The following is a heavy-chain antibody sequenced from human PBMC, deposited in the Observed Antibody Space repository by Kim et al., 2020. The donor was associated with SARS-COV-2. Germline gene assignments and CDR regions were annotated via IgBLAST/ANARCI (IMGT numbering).Heavy chain of an antibody. Sequence: SETLSLTCTVSGGSISSYYWSWIRQPPGKGLEWIGYIYYSGSTNYNPSLKSRVTISVDTSKNQFSLKLSSVTAADTAVYYCARVSSDYGSGSFDYLCQGT. J-gene: IGHJ4*02. D-gene: IGHD3-10*01. V-gene: IGHV4-59*01. CDR1: GGSISSYY. CDR3: ARVSSDYGSGSFDY. CDR2: IYYSGST.